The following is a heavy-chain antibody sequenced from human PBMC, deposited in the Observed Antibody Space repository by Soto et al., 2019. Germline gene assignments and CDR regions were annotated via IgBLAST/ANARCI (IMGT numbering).Heavy chain of an antibody. CDR1: GYTFTSYG. D-gene: IGHD2-15*01. Sequence: QVQLVQSGAEVKKPGAPVKVSCKASGYTFTSYGISWVRQAPGQGLEWMGWISAYNGNTNYAQKLQGRVTMTADTSTSTAYMELRSLRSDDTAVYYCARSIIGYCSGGSCYAYFDIWGQGTMVTVSS. V-gene: IGHV1-18*01. CDR2: ISAYNGNT. CDR3: ARSIIGYCSGGSCYAYFDI. J-gene: IGHJ3*02.